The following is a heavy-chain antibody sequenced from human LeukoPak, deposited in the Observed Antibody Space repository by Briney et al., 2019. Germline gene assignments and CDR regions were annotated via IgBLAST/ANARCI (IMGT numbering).Heavy chain of an antibody. CDR3: AKRVNGSGSSGLGDGMDV. Sequence: GGSLRLSCAASGFSFSSYSMSWVRQAPGKGLEWVSAISGSGGSTYYADSVKGRFTISRDNSKNTLYLQMNSLRAEDTAVYSGAKRVNGSGSSGLGDGMDVWGQGTTVTVSS. J-gene: IGHJ6*02. CDR1: GFSFSSYS. CDR2: ISGSGGST. V-gene: IGHV3-23*01. D-gene: IGHD6-6*01.